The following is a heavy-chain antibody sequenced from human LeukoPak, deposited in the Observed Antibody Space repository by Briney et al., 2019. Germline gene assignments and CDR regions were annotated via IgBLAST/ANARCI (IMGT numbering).Heavy chain of an antibody. V-gene: IGHV4-59*12. CDR1: GGSISSYY. CDR2: IYHSGST. CDR3: ARERNLEIAVAGTIFDY. Sequence: SETLSLTCTVSGGSISSYYWSWIRQPPGKGLEWIGYIYHSGSTYYNPSLKSRVTISVDRSKNQFSLKLSSVTAADTAVYYCARERNLEIAVAGTIFDYWGQGTLVTVSP. J-gene: IGHJ4*02. D-gene: IGHD6-19*01.